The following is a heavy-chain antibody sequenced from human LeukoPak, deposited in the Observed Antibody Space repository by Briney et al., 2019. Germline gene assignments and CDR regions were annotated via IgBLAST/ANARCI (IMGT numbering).Heavy chain of an antibody. V-gene: IGHV3-21*01. Sequence: GGSLTPARAASGFTFSSYTTNWVRQAPGKGLEWVSSISRDSNYIYYADSVKGRFTISRDNAWNSLYLQMNSLRAEDTAVYYCARKENLLTVYHDHWGQAARLTVSS. CDR2: ISRDSNYI. CDR1: GFTFSSYT. D-gene: IGHD3-9*01. CDR3: ARKENLLTVYHDH. J-gene: IGHJ5*02.